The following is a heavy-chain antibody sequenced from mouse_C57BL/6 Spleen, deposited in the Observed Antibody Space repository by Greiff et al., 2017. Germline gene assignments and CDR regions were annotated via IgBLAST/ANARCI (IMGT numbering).Heavy chain of an antibody. D-gene: IGHD1-1*01. Sequence: EVKVVESGGDLVKPGGSLKLSCAASGFTFSSYGMSWVRQTPDKRLEWVATISSGGSYTYYPDSVKGRFTISRDNAKNTLYLQMSSLKSEDTAMYYCARHDDTTVVEYFDVWGTGTTVTVSS. CDR3: ARHDDTTVVEYFDV. J-gene: IGHJ1*03. V-gene: IGHV5-6*01. CDR2: ISSGGSYT. CDR1: GFTFSSYG.